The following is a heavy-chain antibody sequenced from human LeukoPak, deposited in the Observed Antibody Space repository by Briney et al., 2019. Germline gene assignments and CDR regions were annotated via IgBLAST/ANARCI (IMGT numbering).Heavy chain of an antibody. CDR1: GGSISSSSYY. D-gene: IGHD5-24*01. V-gene: IGHV4-39*01. J-gene: IGHJ4*02. Sequence: SETLSLTCTVSGGSISSSSYYWGWIRQPPGKGLEWIGSIYYSGSTYYNPSLKSRVTISVDTSKNQFSLKLSSVTAADTAVYYCARHSEMTNWGQGTLVTVSS. CDR2: IYYSGST. CDR3: ARHSEMTN.